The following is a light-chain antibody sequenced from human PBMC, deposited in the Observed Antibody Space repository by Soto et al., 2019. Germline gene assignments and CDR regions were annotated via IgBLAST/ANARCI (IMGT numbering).Light chain of an antibody. CDR1: QSISSW. CDR3: QQYNSYSIT. J-gene: IGKJ5*01. V-gene: IGKV1-5*03. CDR2: KAS. Sequence: DIQMTQSPSTLSASVGDRVTITCRASQSISSWLAWYQQKPGKAPRLLIYKASSLESGVPSRFSGSGSGTKFTLTISSLLPDDFATYYCQQYNSYSITFGQGTRLEIK.